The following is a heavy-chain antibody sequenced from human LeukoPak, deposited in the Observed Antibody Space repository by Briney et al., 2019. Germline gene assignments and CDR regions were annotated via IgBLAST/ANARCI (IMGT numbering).Heavy chain of an antibody. Sequence: ASVKVSCKASGYTFTGYYMHWVRQAPGQGLEWMGWINPNSGGTNYAQKFQGRVTMTRDTSISTAYMELSRLRSDDMAVYYCARDAIAAARSKQRNWFDPWGQGTLVTVSS. CDR1: GYTFTGYY. CDR2: INPNSGGT. CDR3: ARDAIAAARSKQRNWFDP. D-gene: IGHD6-13*01. J-gene: IGHJ5*02. V-gene: IGHV1-2*02.